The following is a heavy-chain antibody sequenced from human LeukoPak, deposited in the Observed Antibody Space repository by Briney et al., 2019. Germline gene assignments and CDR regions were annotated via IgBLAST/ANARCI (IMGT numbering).Heavy chain of an antibody. CDR3: TKTKYSGSGGFDY. Sequence: PGGSLRLSCAASGFTFSSYGMSWARQAPGKGLEWVSTISASGGSTYYADSVKGRFTISRDNSKNTLYLQMNILRAEDTAVYYCTKTKYSGSGGFDYWGQGSLVTVSS. CDR1: GFTFSSYG. J-gene: IGHJ4*02. CDR2: ISASGGST. D-gene: IGHD5-12*01. V-gene: IGHV3-23*01.